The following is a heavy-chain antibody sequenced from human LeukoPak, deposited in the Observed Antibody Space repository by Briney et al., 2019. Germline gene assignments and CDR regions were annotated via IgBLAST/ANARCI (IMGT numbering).Heavy chain of an antibody. CDR3: ARIAMVRGVFRYYYMDV. CDR2: INHSGST. CDR1: GGSFSGYY. D-gene: IGHD3-10*01. Sequence: SETLSLTCAVYGGSFSGYYWSWIRQPPGKGLEWIGEINHSGSTNYNPSLKSRVTISVDTSKNQFSLKLSSVTAADTAVYYCARIAMVRGVFRYYYMDVWGKGTTVTVSS. V-gene: IGHV4-34*01. J-gene: IGHJ6*03.